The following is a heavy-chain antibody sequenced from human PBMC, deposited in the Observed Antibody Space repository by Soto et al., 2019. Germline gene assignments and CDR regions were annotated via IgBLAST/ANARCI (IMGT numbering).Heavy chain of an antibody. CDR1: GLTFSDYY. V-gene: IGHV3-11*01. J-gene: IGHJ6*01. Sequence: QVQLVESGGGLVKPGGSLRLSCTASGLTFSDYYMSWIRQAPGKGLEWVSYISSSDSTIYYADSVKGRFTISRDNPKKPLYLQMNSLRAEDPGFYYWAGVRGPPLYYYLYGIDVWGQGTGVNVSS. CDR2: ISSSDSTI. CDR3: AGVRGPPLYYYLYGIDV.